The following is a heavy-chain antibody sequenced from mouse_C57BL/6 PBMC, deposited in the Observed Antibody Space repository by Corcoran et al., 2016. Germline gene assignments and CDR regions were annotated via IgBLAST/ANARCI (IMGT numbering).Heavy chain of an antibody. V-gene: IGHV9-3*01. CDR2: INTYSGVP. J-gene: IGHJ3*01. CDR3: ASREEFAY. D-gene: IGHD3-3*01. Sequence: QIQLVQSGPELKKPGETVKISCKASGYTFTNYGMSWVKQAPGKGLKWMGWINTYSGVPTYADDFKGRFAFSLETSASPAYLQINNLKNEDTATYFCASREEFAYWGQGTLVTVSA. CDR1: GYTFTNYG.